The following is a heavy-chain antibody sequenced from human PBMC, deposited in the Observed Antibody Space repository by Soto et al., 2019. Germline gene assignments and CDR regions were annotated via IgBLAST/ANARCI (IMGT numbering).Heavy chain of an antibody. CDR2: IYYSGST. D-gene: IGHD1-26*01. CDR3: ARRYGGNFDF. J-gene: IGHJ4*02. V-gene: IGHV4-59*11. CDR1: GGSIISLC. Sequence: SQTLSLTRTVAGGSIISLCSSWIRQPPGKVLEWIGYIYYSGSTNYNPSLKSRVTISVDTSKNQFSLKLSSVTAADTAVYYCARRYGGNFDFWGQGTLVTVSS.